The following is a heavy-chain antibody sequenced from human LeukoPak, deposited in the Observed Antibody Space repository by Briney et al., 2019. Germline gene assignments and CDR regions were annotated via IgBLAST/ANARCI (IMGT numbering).Heavy chain of an antibody. D-gene: IGHD3-10*01. CDR2: IYSGGST. V-gene: IGHV3-53*01. CDR3: ARDTPSSGFGY. CDR1: GFTVSSNY. Sequence: GGSLRLSCAASGFTVSSNYMSWVRQAPGKGLEWVSVIYSGGSTYYADSVKGRFTISRDNSKNTVNLQMNSLRPEDTAVYYCARDTPSSGFGYWGQGTQVTVSS. J-gene: IGHJ4*02.